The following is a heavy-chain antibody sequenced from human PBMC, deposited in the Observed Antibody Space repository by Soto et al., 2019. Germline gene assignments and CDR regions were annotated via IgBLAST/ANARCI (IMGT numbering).Heavy chain of an antibody. Sequence: EVQVLESGGGLVQPGGSLRLSCEGSEFTVSGHAMTWIRQAPGKGPAWVSTITADGGTYYADSVKGRFAMSRDTSENTLYLQMNSLGAEDTAAYYCAPHVSCSGGSCQYDAFAIRGQGTMVTVSS. V-gene: IGHV3-23*01. CDR1: EFTVSGHA. CDR3: APHVSCSGGSCQYDAFAI. CDR2: ITADGGT. D-gene: IGHD2-15*01. J-gene: IGHJ3*02.